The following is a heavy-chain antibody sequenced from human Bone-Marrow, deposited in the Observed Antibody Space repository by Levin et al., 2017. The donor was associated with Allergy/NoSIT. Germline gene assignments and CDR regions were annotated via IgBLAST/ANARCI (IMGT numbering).Heavy chain of an antibody. CDR1: GFTFSNSW. J-gene: IGHJ5*02. CDR3: ARDQFRRATIGARWFDP. CDR2: IKEDGSEK. V-gene: IGHV3-7*01. Sequence: PGGSLRLSCAASGFTFSNSWMSWVRQAPGKGLEWVANIKEDGSEKYYVDSVKGRFTISRDNAKNSLYVQMNSLRAEDTAGYYCARDQFRRATIGARWFDPWGQGTLVTVSS. D-gene: IGHD5-24*01.